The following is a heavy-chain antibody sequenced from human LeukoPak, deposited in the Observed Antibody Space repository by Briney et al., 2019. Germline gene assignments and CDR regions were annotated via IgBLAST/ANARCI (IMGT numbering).Heavy chain of an antibody. D-gene: IGHD3-10*01. Sequence: ASVKVSCKASGYTFTRYYMHWVRHAPGQGLEWMGWINPNSGGTNYAQKFQGRVTMTRDTSISTAYMELSRLRSDDTAVYYCARDLRRMAYYYGSGSYYNERWGQGTLVTVSS. V-gene: IGHV1-2*02. CDR2: INPNSGGT. CDR1: GYTFTRYY. CDR3: ARDLRRMAYYYGSGSYYNER. J-gene: IGHJ4*02.